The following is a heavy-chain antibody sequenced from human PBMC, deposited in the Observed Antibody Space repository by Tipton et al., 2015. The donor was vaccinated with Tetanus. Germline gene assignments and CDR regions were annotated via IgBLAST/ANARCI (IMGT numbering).Heavy chain of an antibody. J-gene: IGHJ4*02. CDR2: ISSSSRYI. V-gene: IGHV3-21*01. CDR3: ARGMAEASNCGGDCYSDY. D-gene: IGHD2-21*02. CDR1: GFTFGDYW. Sequence: SLRLSCAASGFTFGDYWMSWIRQAPGKGLEWVSSISSSSRYIYYADSVKGRFTISRDNAKNSLYLQMISLRAEDTAVYSCARGMAEASNCGGDCYSDYWGQGSLVTVSS.